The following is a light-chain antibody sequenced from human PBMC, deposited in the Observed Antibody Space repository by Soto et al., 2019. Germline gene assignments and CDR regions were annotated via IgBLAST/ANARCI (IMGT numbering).Light chain of an antibody. CDR3: SSYTSSSPPVV. CDR2: EVS. J-gene: IGLJ1*01. V-gene: IGLV2-14*01. Sequence: QSALTQPASVSGSPGQSITISCTGTSSDVGGYNYVSWYQQHPGKAPKLMIYEVSNRPSGVSNRFSGSKSGNTASLTISGLQAEDAADYYCSSYTSSSPPVVFGTGTKVTVL. CDR1: SSDVGGYNY.